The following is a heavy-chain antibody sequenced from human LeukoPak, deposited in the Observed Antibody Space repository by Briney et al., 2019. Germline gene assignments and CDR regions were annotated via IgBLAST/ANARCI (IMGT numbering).Heavy chain of an antibody. Sequence: GASVKVSCKASGYTFTSYGISWVRQAPGQGLESMGWISAYNGNTNYAQKLQGRVTMTTDTSTSTAYMELRSLRSDDTAVYYCARESTVVYNYYYYGMDVWGQGTTVTVSS. CDR3: ARESTVVYNYYYYGMDV. D-gene: IGHD4-23*01. CDR1: GYTFTSYG. CDR2: ISAYNGNT. V-gene: IGHV1-18*01. J-gene: IGHJ6*02.